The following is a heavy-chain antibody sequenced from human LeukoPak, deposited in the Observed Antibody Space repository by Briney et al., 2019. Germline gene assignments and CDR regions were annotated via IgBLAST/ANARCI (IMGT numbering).Heavy chain of an antibody. CDR1: GFTFSSYW. D-gene: IGHD3-9*01. CDR3: ARAPREILTGSRRYYFDY. J-gene: IGHJ4*02. Sequence: GGSLRLSCAASGFTFSSYWMTWVRQAPGMGLEWVANIKQDGSEKYYVDSVKGRFTISRDNAKNSLYLQMNSLRAEDTAVYYCARAPREILTGSRRYYFDYWGQGTLVTVSS. CDR2: IKQDGSEK. V-gene: IGHV3-7*03.